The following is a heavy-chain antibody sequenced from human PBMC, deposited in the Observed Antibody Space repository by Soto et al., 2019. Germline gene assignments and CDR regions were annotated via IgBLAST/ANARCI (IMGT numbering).Heavy chain of an antibody. D-gene: IGHD4-4*01. CDR1: GYTLTELS. J-gene: IGHJ6*02. CDR3: ARGKYSSPRGGLDV. V-gene: IGHV1-24*01. CDR2: FDPEDGET. Sequence: ASVKVSCKVSGYTLTELSMHWVRQAPGKGLEWMGGFDPEDGETIYAQKFQGRVTMSEDTSTDTAYMELSSLRSEDTAVYYCARGKYSSPRGGLDVWGQGTPVTVSS.